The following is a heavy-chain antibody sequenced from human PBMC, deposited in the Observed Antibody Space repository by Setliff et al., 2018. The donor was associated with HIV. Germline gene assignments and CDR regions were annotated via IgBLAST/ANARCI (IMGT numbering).Heavy chain of an antibody. D-gene: IGHD3-22*01. J-gene: IGHJ4*02. CDR2: IHYSGST. CDR1: GDSISSGSSY. CDR3: ARGYYDSNVYYFPGY. Sequence: PSETLSLTCSVSGDSISSGSSYWTWTRQPPGKGLEWIGNIHYSGSTNYNPSLKSRVTISVDTSKNQSSLKLSSVTAADTAIYYCARGYYDSNVYYFPGYWGQGTLVTVSS. V-gene: IGHV4-61*01.